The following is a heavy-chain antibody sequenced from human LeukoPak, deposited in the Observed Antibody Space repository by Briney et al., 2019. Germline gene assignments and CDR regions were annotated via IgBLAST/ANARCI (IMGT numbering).Heavy chain of an antibody. V-gene: IGHV1-69*13. Sequence: ASVKVSCKASGGTFSSYAISWVRQAPGQGLEWMGGIIPIFGTANYAQKFQGRVTITADESTSTAYMELSSLRSEDTAVYYCAAEGKELPEYFQHWGQGTLVTVSS. CDR1: GGTFSSYA. CDR2: IIPIFGTA. D-gene: IGHD1-26*01. J-gene: IGHJ1*01. CDR3: AAEGKELPEYFQH.